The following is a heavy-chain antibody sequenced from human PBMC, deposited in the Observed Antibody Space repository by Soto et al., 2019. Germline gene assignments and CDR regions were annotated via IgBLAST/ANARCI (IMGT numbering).Heavy chain of an antibody. D-gene: IGHD2-15*01. V-gene: IGHV3-7*01. Sequence: EVQLVESGGGLVQPGGSLRLSCAASGFTFSTYYMNWIRQAPGKGLEWVANINKDGSEKNYVDSVKGRFTISRDNAKKSLYLQMKSRRAEDTAVYYCARDRGYCGGGTCYSVLDYWGQGILVIVSS. CDR2: INKDGSEK. CDR1: GFTFSTYY. J-gene: IGHJ4*02. CDR3: ARDRGYCGGGTCYSVLDY.